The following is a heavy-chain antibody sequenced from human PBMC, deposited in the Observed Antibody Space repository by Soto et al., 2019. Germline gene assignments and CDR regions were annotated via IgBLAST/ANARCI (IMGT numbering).Heavy chain of an antibody. D-gene: IGHD1-26*01. CDR2: INLSGST. Sequence: SETLSLTCAVYGGSFSGYYWSWIRQPPGKGLEWIGEINLSGSTNYNPSLKSRVTISVDTSKNQFSLKLSSVTAADTAVYYCASYGIWEDDAFDIWGQGTMVTVSS. V-gene: IGHV4-34*01. CDR3: ASYGIWEDDAFDI. CDR1: GGSFSGYY. J-gene: IGHJ3*02.